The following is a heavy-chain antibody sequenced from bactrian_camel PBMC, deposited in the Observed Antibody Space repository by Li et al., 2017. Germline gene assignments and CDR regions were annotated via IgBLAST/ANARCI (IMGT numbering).Heavy chain of an antibody. D-gene: IGHD3*01. J-gene: IGHJ4*01. CDR1: GYASTPRC. Sequence: DVQLVESGGGSVQAEGSLRLSCTASGYASTPRCMGWARQAPGGEREVVADIYYGGERSYYADVVKGRFTISQDNASATVFLQMNSLKPEDTAMYYCARLARSNGACNLSNPRMTRWGQGTQVTVS. V-gene: IGHV3S40*01. CDR3: ARLARSNGACNLSNPRMTR. CDR2: IYYGGERS.